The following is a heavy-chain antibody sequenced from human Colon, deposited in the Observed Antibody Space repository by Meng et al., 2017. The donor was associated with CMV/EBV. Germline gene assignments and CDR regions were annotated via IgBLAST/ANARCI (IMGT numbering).Heavy chain of an antibody. CDR3: ARATGDGYNHYYYYGMDV. J-gene: IGHJ6*02. CDR2: INPNSGGT. Sequence: ASVKVSCKASGYTFTGYYMHWVRQAPGQGLEWMGWINPNSGGTNYAQKFQGRVTMTRDTSISTAYMELSRLRSDDTAVYYCARATGDGYNHYYYYGMDVWGQGTTVTVSS. CDR1: GYTFTGYY. D-gene: IGHD5-24*01. V-gene: IGHV1-2*02.